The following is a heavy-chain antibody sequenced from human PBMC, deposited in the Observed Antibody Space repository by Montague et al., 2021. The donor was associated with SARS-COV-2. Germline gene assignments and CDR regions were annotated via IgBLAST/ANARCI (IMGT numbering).Heavy chain of an antibody. Sequence: SETLSLTCTVSGGSISTYQWSGIRKPAGKTLGWIRRMHSNLYTTYNPSLKSRVTMSVDTSKNQFSLKMTSVTAADTAMYYCARGSGHYYSPFDNWGQGNLVTVSS. D-gene: IGHD2-15*01. V-gene: IGHV4-4*07. J-gene: IGHJ4*02. CDR3: ARGSGHYYSPFDN. CDR1: GGSISTYQ. CDR2: MHSNLYT.